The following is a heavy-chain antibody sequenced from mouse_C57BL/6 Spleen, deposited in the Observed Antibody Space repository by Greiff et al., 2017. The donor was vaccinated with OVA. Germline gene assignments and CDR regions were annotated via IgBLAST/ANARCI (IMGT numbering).Heavy chain of an antibody. Sequence: QVQLQQPGAELVRPGTSVKLSCKASGYTFTSYWMHWVKQRPGQGLEWIGVIDPSDSYTNYNQKFKGKATLTVDTSSSTAYMQLSSLTSEDSAVYYCASRGTTVVDYYAMDYWGQGTSVTVSS. CDR2: IDPSDSYT. D-gene: IGHD1-1*01. V-gene: IGHV1-59*01. J-gene: IGHJ4*01. CDR1: GYTFTSYW. CDR3: ASRGTTVVDYYAMDY.